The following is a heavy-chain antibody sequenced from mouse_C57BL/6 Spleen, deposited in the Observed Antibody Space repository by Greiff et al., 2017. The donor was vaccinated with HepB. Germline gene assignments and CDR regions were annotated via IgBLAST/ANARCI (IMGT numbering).Heavy chain of an antibody. Sequence: VKLQESGPGLVAPSQSLSITCTVSGFSLTSYGVHWVRQPPGKGLEWLVVIWSDGSTTYNSALKSRLSISKDNSKSQVFLKMNSLQTDDTAMYYCARHKTAQATDAMDYWGQGTSVTVSS. CDR3: ARHKTAQATDAMDY. J-gene: IGHJ4*01. CDR2: IWSDGST. V-gene: IGHV2-6-1*01. D-gene: IGHD3-2*02. CDR1: GFSLTSYG.